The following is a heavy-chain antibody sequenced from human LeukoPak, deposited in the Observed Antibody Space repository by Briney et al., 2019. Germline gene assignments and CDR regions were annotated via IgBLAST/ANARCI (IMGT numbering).Heavy chain of an antibody. CDR1: GGTFSSYA. CDR3: ASNILTGYPHYYYYGMDV. CDR2: IIPIFGTA. V-gene: IGHV1-69*13. D-gene: IGHD3-9*01. Sequence: SVNVSCKASGGTFSSYAISWVRLAPGQGLEWIGGIIPIFGTANYAQKFQGRVTITADESTSTAYMELSSLRSEDTAVYYCASNILTGYPHYYYYGMDVWGQGTTVTVSS. J-gene: IGHJ6*02.